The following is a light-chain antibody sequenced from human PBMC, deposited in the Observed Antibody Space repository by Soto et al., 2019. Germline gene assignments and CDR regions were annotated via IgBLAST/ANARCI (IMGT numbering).Light chain of an antibody. Sequence: EIVLTLSPDTLSLSPGERATLSCRASQSVSTSYLAWYQQKPGQAPRLLIYGASSRSTGIPDRFSGSVSGTDFTLTISRLEPEDFAVYYCQQYDSSPLTFGGGTKVEIK. V-gene: IGKV3-20*01. CDR2: GAS. J-gene: IGKJ4*01. CDR3: QQYDSSPLT. CDR1: QSVSTSY.